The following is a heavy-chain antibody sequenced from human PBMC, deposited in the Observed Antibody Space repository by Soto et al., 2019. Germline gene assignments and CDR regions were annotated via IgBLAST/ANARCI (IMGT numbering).Heavy chain of an antibody. CDR2: ISWNSVSI. D-gene: IGHD3-10*01. CDR3: AKGTSGSSSWPDY. Sequence: PGGSLRLSCAASGFTFDDYAMHWVRQAPGKGLEWVSGISWNSVSIAYADSVKGRFTISRDNAKNSLYLQMNSLRTEDTALYYCAKGTSGSSSWPDYWGQGTLVTVSS. CDR1: GFTFDDYA. J-gene: IGHJ4*02. V-gene: IGHV3-9*01.